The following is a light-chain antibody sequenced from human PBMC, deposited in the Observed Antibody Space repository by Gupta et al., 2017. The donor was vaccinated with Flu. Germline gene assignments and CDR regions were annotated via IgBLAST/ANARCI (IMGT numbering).Light chain of an antibody. V-gene: IGKV1-39*01. Sequence: DRVTITCRASQSISNYLNWYQQKPGEAPKLLVYRASSLQSGVSSRFSGSGSGTDFTLTISSLQPEDCATYFCQQSYSTPLLTFGPGTKVDI. CDR3: QQSYSTPLLT. CDR1: QSISNY. CDR2: RAS. J-gene: IGKJ3*01.